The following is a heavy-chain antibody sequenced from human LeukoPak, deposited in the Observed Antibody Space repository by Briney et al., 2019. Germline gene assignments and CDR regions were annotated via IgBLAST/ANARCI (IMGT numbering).Heavy chain of an antibody. CDR2: IKQGGSDT. CDR3: ARDSGRYGYYMDV. CDR1: GFTLSSNW. Sequence: GGSLRLSCAASGFTLSSNWMSWVRQAPGKGLEWLANIKQGGSDTYYVDSVEGRFTISRDNAKNSVYLQMNSLRVEDTAVYYCARDSGRYGYYMDVWGKGTTVTVSS. J-gene: IGHJ6*04. D-gene: IGHD1-26*01. V-gene: IGHV3-7*01.